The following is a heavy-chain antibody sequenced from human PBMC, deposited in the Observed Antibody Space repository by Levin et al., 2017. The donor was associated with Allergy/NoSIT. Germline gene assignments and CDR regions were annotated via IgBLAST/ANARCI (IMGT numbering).Heavy chain of an antibody. CDR3: ARVYYDFWSGYYSMTIAGMDG. J-gene: IGHJ6*02. CDR2: MNPNSGNT. Sequence: ASVKVSCKASGYTFTSYDINWVRQATGQGLEWMGWMNPNSGNTGYAQKFQGRVTMTRNTSISTAYMELSSLRSEDTAVYYCARVYYDFWSGYYSMTIAGMDGWGQGTTVTVSS. V-gene: IGHV1-8*01. D-gene: IGHD3-3*01. CDR1: GYTFTSYD.